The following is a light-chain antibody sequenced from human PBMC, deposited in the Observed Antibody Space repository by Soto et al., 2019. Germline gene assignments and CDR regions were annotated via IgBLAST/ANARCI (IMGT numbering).Light chain of an antibody. J-gene: IGKJ1*01. Sequence: EIVLTQSPATLYVSPGGRATLSCRASQNVMYNLAWYQQKPGQAPRLLVYGATTRATDAPPRFRGSGSGTEFSLTISSLQSEDFATYYCQQYGGWPRTFGQGTKVDIK. V-gene: IGKV3-15*01. CDR2: GAT. CDR3: QQYGGWPRT. CDR1: QNVMYN.